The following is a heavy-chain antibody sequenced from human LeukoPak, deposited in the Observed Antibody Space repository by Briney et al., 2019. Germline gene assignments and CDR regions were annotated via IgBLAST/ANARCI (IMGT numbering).Heavy chain of an antibody. J-gene: IGHJ6*02. V-gene: IGHV1-2*02. CDR3: ARATFGCSGGSCYPPLVMDV. CDR1: GYRFTRYC. Sequence: GASVKVSCKASGYRFTRYCMHWVRQAPGQGLEWMGWINPKSGGTKYAQKFQGRATLTRDTSISTAYMELSRLRSDDTAVYYCARATFGCSGGSCYPPLVMDVWGQGTTVTVSS. D-gene: IGHD2-15*01. CDR2: INPKSGGT.